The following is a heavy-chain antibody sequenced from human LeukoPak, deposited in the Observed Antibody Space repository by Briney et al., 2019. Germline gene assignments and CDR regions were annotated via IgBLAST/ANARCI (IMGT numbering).Heavy chain of an antibody. Sequence: GGSLRLSCAASGFTFSSYWMHWVRQTPGKGLVWVSRINSDGSTTSDADSVKGRFTISRDNVKNTLYLQMNTLRAEDTAVYYCAKEQLVRTWFDPWGQGTLVTVSS. CDR1: GFTFSSYW. CDR2: INSDGSTT. J-gene: IGHJ5*02. V-gene: IGHV3-74*01. D-gene: IGHD6-6*01. CDR3: AKEQLVRTWFDP.